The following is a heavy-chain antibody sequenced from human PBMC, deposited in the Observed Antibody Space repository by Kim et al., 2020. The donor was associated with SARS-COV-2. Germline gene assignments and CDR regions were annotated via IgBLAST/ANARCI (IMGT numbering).Heavy chain of an antibody. CDR3: ARGGGAVAGTRYFDL. V-gene: IGHV4-39*01. CDR2: IYYSGST. D-gene: IGHD6-19*01. CDR1: GGSISSSSYY. J-gene: IGHJ2*01. Sequence: SETLSLTCTVSGGSISSSSYYWGWIRQPPGKGLEWIGSIYYSGSTYYNPSLKSRVTISVVTSMNQFSLKLSSVTAADTAVYYCARGGGAVAGTRYFDLWGRGTLLTVSS.